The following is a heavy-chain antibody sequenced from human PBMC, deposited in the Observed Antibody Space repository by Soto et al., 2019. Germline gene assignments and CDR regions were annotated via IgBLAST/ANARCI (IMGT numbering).Heavy chain of an antibody. CDR1: GGTFSSYT. Sequence: QVQLVQSGAEVKKPGSSVKVSCKASGGTFSSYTISWVRQAPGQGLEWMGRIIPILGIANYAQKFQGRVTITADKSTSTAYMELSSLRSEDTAVYYCARQYGSRDYFDYWGQGTLVTVSS. J-gene: IGHJ4*02. D-gene: IGHD3-10*01. V-gene: IGHV1-69*02. CDR2: IIPILGIA. CDR3: ARQYGSRDYFDY.